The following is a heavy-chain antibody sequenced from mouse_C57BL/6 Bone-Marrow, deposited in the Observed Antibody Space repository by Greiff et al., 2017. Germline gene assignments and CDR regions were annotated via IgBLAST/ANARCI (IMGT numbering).Heavy chain of an antibody. Sequence: QVQLKQPGAELVRPGTSVKVSCKASGYAFTNYLIEWVKQRPGQGLEWIGVINPGSGGTNYNEKFKGKATLTADKSSSTAYMQLSSLTSEDSAVYFCARSATVVAPFAYWGQGTLVTVSA. CDR2: INPGSGGT. V-gene: IGHV1-54*01. D-gene: IGHD1-1*01. CDR3: ARSATVVAPFAY. CDR1: GYAFTNYL. J-gene: IGHJ3*01.